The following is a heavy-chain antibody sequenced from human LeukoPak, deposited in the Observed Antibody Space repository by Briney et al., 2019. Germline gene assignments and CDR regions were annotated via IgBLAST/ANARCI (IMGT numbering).Heavy chain of an antibody. CDR3: AKDFRTGTHYYYAMDV. Sequence: GGSLRLSCAASGFTFHDYTMHWVRQAPGKGLEWVSVISWDGGSTYYADSVKGRFTISRDSSNNSLYLQMNSLRTEDTALYYCAKDFRTGTHYYYAMDVWGQGTTVTVSS. D-gene: IGHD1-1*01. V-gene: IGHV3-43*01. J-gene: IGHJ6*02. CDR1: GFTFHDYT. CDR2: ISWDGGST.